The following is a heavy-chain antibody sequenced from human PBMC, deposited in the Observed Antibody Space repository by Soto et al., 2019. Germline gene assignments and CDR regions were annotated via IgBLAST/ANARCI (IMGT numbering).Heavy chain of an antibody. D-gene: IGHD6-19*01. V-gene: IGHV4-61*01. CDR3: ARDQGIAVAVFDY. CDR2: IYYSGGT. Sequence: QVQLQESGPGLVKPSETLSLTCTVSGGSVTSGSYYWSWIRQPPGKGLGWIGYIYYSGGTSYNPSPKSRVTISVDTSKNQISLKLSSVTAADTAVYYCARDQGIAVAVFDYWGQGTLVTVSS. CDR1: GGSVTSGSYY. J-gene: IGHJ4*02.